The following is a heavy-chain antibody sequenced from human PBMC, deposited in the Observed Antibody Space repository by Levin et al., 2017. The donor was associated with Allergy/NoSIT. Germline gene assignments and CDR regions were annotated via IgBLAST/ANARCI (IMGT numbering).Heavy chain of an antibody. D-gene: IGHD3-3*01. CDR2: ITPMFGTT. CDR3: ARAQTYDCHRSYYYGIDV. Sequence: SVKVSCKASGGTFSTYSIIWVRQAPGQGLEWMGGITPMFGTTSYPQKFEARVTLTADKSTSVAYMELTSLTSADTAVYYCARAQTYDCHRSYYYGIDVWGQGTTVNVSS. V-gene: IGHV1-69*06. CDR1: GGTFSTYS. J-gene: IGHJ6*02.